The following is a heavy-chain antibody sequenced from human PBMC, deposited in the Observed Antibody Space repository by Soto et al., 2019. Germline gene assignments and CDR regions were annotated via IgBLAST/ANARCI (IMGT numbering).Heavy chain of an antibody. CDR3: ARGFRTGTTAYYYYYYMDV. V-gene: IGHV1-18*01. CDR1: GYTFTSYG. D-gene: IGHD1-1*01. J-gene: IGHJ6*03. Sequence: ASVKVSCKASGYTFTSYGISWVRQAPGQGLEWMGWISAYSGNTNYAQKLQGRVTMTTDTSTSTAYMELRSLRSDDTAVYYCARGFRTGTTAYYYYYYMDVWGKGTTVTGSS. CDR2: ISAYSGNT.